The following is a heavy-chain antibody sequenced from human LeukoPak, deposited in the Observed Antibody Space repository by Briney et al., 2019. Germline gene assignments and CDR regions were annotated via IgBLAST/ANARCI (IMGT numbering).Heavy chain of an antibody. CDR1: GGSISSSGYF. J-gene: IGHJ4*02. CDR2: IYYSGST. Sequence: SSETLSLTCTVSGGSISSSGYFWSWIRQRPGKGLEWMGYIYYSGSTYSNPSLKSRLTISADTSKNQFSLKLSSATAADTAVYYCARAPRSHYFDYWGQGTLVTVSS. V-gene: IGHV4-31*03. D-gene: IGHD3-3*01. CDR3: ARAPRSHYFDY.